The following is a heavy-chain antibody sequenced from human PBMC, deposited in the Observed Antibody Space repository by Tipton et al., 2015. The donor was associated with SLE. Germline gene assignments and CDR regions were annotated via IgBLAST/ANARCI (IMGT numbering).Heavy chain of an antibody. CDR3: ARGSLGYWFFDL. D-gene: IGHD2-15*01. CDR1: GYTFSNHG. V-gene: IGHV1-18*01. J-gene: IGHJ2*01. Sequence: QVQLVQSGAEVKNPGASVKVSCKASGYTFSNHGISWVRQAPGHGLEWVGWIATWNGNTGYAESFHGRVTMTADTSSSIVYMELESLRSDDTAIYYCARGSLGYWFFDLWGRGTPVTVSS. CDR2: IATWNGNT.